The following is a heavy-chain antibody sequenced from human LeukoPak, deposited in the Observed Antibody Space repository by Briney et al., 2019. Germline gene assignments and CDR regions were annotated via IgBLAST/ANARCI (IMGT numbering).Heavy chain of an antibody. CDR2: ISSSSSTI. J-gene: IGHJ6*03. CDR1: GFTFSDSG. Sequence: PGGSLRLSCVASGFTFSDSGLHWVRQAPGKGLEWVSYISSSSSTIYYADSVKGRFTISRDNAKNSLYLQMNSLRAEDTAVYYCGADYYMDVWGKGTTVTVSS. V-gene: IGHV3-48*01. CDR3: GADYYMDV.